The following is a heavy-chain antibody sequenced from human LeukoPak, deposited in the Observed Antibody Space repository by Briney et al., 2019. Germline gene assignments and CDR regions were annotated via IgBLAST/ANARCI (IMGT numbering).Heavy chain of an antibody. CDR1: GYTFTSYG. CDR3: ARGDDSSGYYYLPFDY. CDR2: ISAYNGNT. V-gene: IGHV1-18*01. J-gene: IGHJ4*02. D-gene: IGHD3-22*01. Sequence: ASVKVSCKASGYTFTSYGISWVRQAPGQGLEWMGWISAYNGNTNYAQKLQGRVTMTTDTSTSTAYMELSSLRSEDTAVYYCARGDDSSGYYYLPFDYWGQGTLVTVSS.